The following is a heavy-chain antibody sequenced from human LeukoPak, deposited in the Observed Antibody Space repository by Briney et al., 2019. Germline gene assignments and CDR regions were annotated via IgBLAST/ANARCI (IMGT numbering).Heavy chain of an antibody. V-gene: IGHV3-23*01. CDR2: ISGSAGST. CDR1: GFTFSSYA. J-gene: IGHJ4*02. CDR3: AKDGYSSGWGLFDY. D-gene: IGHD6-19*01. Sequence: GGSLRLSCAASGFTFSSYAMSWVRQAPGKGLEWVSAISGSAGSTYYADSVKGRFTISRDNSKNTLYLQMNSLRAEDTAVYYCAKDGYSSGWGLFDYWGQGTLVTVSS.